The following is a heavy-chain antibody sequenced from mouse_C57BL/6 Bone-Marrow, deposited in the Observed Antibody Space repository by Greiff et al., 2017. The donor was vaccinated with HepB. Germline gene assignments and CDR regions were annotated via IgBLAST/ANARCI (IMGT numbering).Heavy chain of an antibody. V-gene: IGHV5-4*01. CDR3: ARDRTTVVAPYYAMDY. J-gene: IGHJ4*01. CDR1: GFTFSSYA. D-gene: IGHD1-1*01. CDR2: ISDGGSYT. Sequence: EVQLVESGGGLVKPGGSLKLSCAASGFTFSSYAMSWVRQTPEKRLEWVATISDGGSYTYYPDNVKGRFTISRDNAKSNLYLQMSHLKSEDTAMYYCARDRTTVVAPYYAMDYWGQGTSVTVSS.